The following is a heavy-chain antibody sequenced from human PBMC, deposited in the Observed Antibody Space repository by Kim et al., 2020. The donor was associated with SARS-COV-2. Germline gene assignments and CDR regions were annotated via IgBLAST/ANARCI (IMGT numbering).Heavy chain of an antibody. CDR2: IFYSGST. CDR3: AGSAYPRAFDC. Sequence: SETLSLTCSVSGGAIRGSSYYWGWIRQSPGKGLEWIGSIFYSGSTYTNPSLKSRVTISVDTSRNQFSLRLSSVSAADTAVYFCAGSAYPRAFDCWGRGTLVTASS. D-gene: IGHD3-22*01. J-gene: IGHJ4*02. V-gene: IGHV4-39*07. CDR1: GGAIRGSSYY.